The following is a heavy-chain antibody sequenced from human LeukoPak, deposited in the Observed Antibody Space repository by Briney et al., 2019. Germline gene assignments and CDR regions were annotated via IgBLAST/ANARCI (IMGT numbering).Heavy chain of an antibody. CDR3: ARDSGTNNRITMIVVVIGASDI. V-gene: IGHV3-21*01. CDR1: GFTFSSYS. D-gene: IGHD3-22*01. CDR2: ISSSSSYI. Sequence: PGGSLRLSCAASGFTFSSYSMNWVRQAPGKGLEWVSSISSSSSYIYYADSVKGRFTISRDNAKNSLYLQMNSLRAEDTAVYYCARDSGTNNRITMIVVVIGASDIWGQGTMVTVSS. J-gene: IGHJ3*02.